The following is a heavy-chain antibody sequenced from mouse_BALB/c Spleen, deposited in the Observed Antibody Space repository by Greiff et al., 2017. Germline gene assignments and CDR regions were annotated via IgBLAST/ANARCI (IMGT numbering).Heavy chain of an antibody. Sequence: EVQLQQSGAELVRPGALVKLSCKASGFNIKDYYMHWVKQRPEQGLEWIGWIDPENGNTIYDPKFQGKASITADKSSSTAYMQLKSLTSEDSAVYYCARDGNFGDFDVWGAGTTVTVSS. CDR2: IDPENGNT. J-gene: IGHJ1*01. CDR1: GFNIKDYY. V-gene: IGHV14-1*02. CDR3: ARDGNFGDFDV. D-gene: IGHD2-1*01.